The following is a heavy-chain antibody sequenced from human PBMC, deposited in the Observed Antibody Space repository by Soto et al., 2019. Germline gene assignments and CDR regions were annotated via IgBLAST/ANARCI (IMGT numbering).Heavy chain of an antibody. J-gene: IGHJ3*02. CDR1: GGSFSGYY. CDR3: ASGGWRRYGSGGSCRRRACDI. D-gene: IGHD2-15*01. CDR2: INHSGST. Sequence: QVQLQQWGAGLLKPSETLSLTCAVYGGSFSGYYWSWIRQPPGKGLEWIGEINHSGSTNYNPSLKXXVTMSVDRSKXXFXRXXSAVTAADTVVYYCASGGWRRYGSGGSCRRRACDIWGQGTMVSVSS. V-gene: IGHV4-34*01.